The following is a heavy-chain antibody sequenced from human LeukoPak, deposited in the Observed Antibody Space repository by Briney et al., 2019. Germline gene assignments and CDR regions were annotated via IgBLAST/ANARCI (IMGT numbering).Heavy chain of an antibody. D-gene: IGHD3-22*01. V-gene: IGHV1-18*01. CDR2: ISAYNGNT. J-gene: IGHJ5*02. Sequence: ASVKVSCKASGYTFTSYGISWVRQAPGQGLEWMGWISAYNGNTNYAQKLQGRVTMTTDTSTSTAYKELRSLRSDDTAVYYCAREDYYDSSGYYYGEWFDPWGQGTLVTVSS. CDR3: AREDYYDSSGYYYGEWFDP. CDR1: GYTFTSYG.